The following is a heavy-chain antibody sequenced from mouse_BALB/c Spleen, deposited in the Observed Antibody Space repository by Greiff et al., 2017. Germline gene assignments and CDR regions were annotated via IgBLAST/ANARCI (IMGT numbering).Heavy chain of an antibody. J-gene: IGHJ4*01. CDR2: ISSGGGST. V-gene: IGHV5-12-1*01. CDR3: ARQGRGDYYAMDY. Sequence: EVKLVESGGGLVKPGGSLKLSCAASGFAFSSYDMSWVRQTPEKRLEWVAYISSGGGSTYYPDTVKGRFTISRDNAKNTLYLQMSSLKSEDTAMYYCARQGRGDYYAMDYWGQGTSVTVSS. CDR1: GFAFSSYD.